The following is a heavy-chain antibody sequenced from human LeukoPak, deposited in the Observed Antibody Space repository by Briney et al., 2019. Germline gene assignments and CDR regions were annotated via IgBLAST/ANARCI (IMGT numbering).Heavy chain of an antibody. J-gene: IGHJ5*02. V-gene: IGHV3-23*01. Sequence: PGGCLTLACAASGFTFSSYAISWVRQAPGNWLEWVSAIRGSGGSTYYADSVKGRFTISRDNSKNTLYLQKNSLRAEDTAVYYCAKDSSPHTPTNWFDPWGQGTLVTVSS. CDR3: AKDSSPHTPTNWFDP. CDR2: IRGSGGST. D-gene: IGHD6-6*01. CDR1: GFTFSSYA.